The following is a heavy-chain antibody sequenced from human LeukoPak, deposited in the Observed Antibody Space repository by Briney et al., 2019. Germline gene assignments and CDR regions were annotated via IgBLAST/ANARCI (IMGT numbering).Heavy chain of an antibody. D-gene: IGHD3-22*01. Sequence: AGGSLRLSCAASGFTFSSYSMNWVRQAPGKGLEWVSSISSSSYIYYADSVKGRFTISRDNAKNSLYLQMNSLRAEDTAVYYCARERYYYDSSGYQIPNFDFWGQGTLVTVSS. CDR3: ARERYYYDSSGYQIPNFDF. CDR1: GFTFSSYS. J-gene: IGHJ4*02. CDR2: ISSSSYI. V-gene: IGHV3-21*01.